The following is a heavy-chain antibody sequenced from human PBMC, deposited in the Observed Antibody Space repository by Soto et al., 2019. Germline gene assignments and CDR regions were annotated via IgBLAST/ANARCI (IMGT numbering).Heavy chain of an antibody. CDR1: GGTFSSYT. CDR3: ASLMSSGYYYGMDV. V-gene: IGHV1-69*02. CDR2: IIPILGIA. J-gene: IGHJ6*02. D-gene: IGHD3-10*01. Sequence: QVQLVQSGAEVKKPGSSVKVSCKGSGGTFSSYTISWVRQAPGQGLEWMGRIIPILGIAKNAQKLQGRVTITADKSPCTAYMELSSLRSEDTAVYYCASLMSSGYYYGMDVWGQGTTVTVSS.